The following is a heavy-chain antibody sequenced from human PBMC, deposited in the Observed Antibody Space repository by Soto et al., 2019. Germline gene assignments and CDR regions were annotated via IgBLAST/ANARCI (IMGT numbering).Heavy chain of an antibody. J-gene: IGHJ4*02. D-gene: IGHD3-3*01. CDR2: ISAYNGNT. CDR3: ARVPAIFGVVLSYYFDY. Sequence: SVKVSCKASGYTFTSYGISWVRQAPGQGLEWMGWISAYNGNTNYAQKLQGRVTMTTDTSTSTAYMELRSLRSDDTAVYYCARVPAIFGVVLSYYFDYWGQGTLVTVSS. CDR1: GYTFTSYG. V-gene: IGHV1-18*04.